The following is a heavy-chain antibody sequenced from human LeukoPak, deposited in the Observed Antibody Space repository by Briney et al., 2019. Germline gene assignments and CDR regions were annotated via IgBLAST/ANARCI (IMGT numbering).Heavy chain of an antibody. J-gene: IGHJ5*02. CDR2: IYPGDSDT. V-gene: IGHV5-51*01. Sequence: GESLKISCKGSGYSFTNYWIGWVRQMPGKGLEWMGIIYPGDSDTRYSPSFQGQVTISADKSISTAYLQWSSLKASDTAMYYCARQRGYCSSTSCPTNYFDPWGQGTLVTVSS. CDR1: GYSFTNYW. D-gene: IGHD2-2*01. CDR3: ARQRGYCSSTSCPTNYFDP.